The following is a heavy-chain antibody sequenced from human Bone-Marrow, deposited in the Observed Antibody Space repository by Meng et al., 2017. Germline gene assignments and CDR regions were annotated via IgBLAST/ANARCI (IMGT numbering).Heavy chain of an antibody. CDR1: GYTFTSYA. D-gene: IGHD5-18*01. CDR2: SNAGNGNT. J-gene: IGHJ6*02. V-gene: IGHV1-3*02. Sequence: ASVKVSCRASGYTFTSYAMHWVRQAPGQRLEWMGWSNAGNGNTKYSQEFQGRVTITRDTSASTAYMELSSLRSEDMAVYYCARKGIQLWLPNYYYYGMDVWGQGTTVTVSS. CDR3: ARKGIQLWLPNYYYYGMDV.